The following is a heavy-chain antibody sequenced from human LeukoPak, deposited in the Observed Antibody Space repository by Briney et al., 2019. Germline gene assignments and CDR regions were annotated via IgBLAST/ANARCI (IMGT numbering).Heavy chain of an antibody. CDR3: AKRPIAVAGSYPDDY. CDR2: ISGSGGST. CDR1: GFTFSSYA. Sequence: GGSLRLSCAASGFTFSSYAMSWVRQAPGKGLEWVSAISGSGGSTYYADSEKGRFTISRDNSKNTLYLQMNSLRAEDTAVYYCAKRPIAVAGSYPDDYWGQGTLVTVSS. V-gene: IGHV3-23*01. J-gene: IGHJ4*02. D-gene: IGHD6-19*01.